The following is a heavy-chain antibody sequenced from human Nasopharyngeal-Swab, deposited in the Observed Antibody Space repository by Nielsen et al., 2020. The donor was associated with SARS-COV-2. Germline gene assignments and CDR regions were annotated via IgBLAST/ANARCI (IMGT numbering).Heavy chain of an antibody. CDR2: INPSGGST. D-gene: IGHD3-3*01. V-gene: IGHV1-46*01. CDR3: ARDQYDFWSGYWSPGYYYGMDV. J-gene: IGHJ6*02. Sequence: ASVKVSCKASGYTFTSYYMHWVRQAPGQGLEGMGIINPSGGSTSYAQKFQGRVTMTRDTSTSTVYMELSSLRSEDTAVYYCARDQYDFWSGYWSPGYYYGMDVWGQGTTVTVSS. CDR1: GYTFTSYY.